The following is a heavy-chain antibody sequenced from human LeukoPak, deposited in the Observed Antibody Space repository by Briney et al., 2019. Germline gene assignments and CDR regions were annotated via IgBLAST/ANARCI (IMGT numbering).Heavy chain of an antibody. CDR2: ISYDGSNK. CDR3: ARVGGYGGNPNLWFDY. CDR1: GFTFSSYA. D-gene: IGHD4-23*01. J-gene: IGHJ4*02. V-gene: IGHV3-30-3*01. Sequence: GGSLRLSCAASGFTFSSYAMHWVRQAPGKGLEWVAVISYDGSNKYYADSVKGRFTISRDNSKNTLYLQMNSLRAEDTAVYYCARVGGYGGNPNLWFDYWGQGTLVTVSS.